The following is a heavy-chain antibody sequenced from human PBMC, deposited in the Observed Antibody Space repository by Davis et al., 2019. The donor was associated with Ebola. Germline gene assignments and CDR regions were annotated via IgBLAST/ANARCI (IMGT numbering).Heavy chain of an antibody. D-gene: IGHD3-3*01. CDR3: ASSTYDFWSGLTYYYYYGMDV. CDR2: INPNSGGT. V-gene: IGHV1-2*04. Sequence: AASVKVSCKASGYTFTGYYMHWVRQAPGQGLEWMGWINPNSGGTNYAQKFQGWVTMTRDTSISTAYMELSRLRSDDTAVYYCASSTYDFWSGLTYYYYYGMDVWGQGTTVTVSS. CDR1: GYTFTGYY. J-gene: IGHJ6*02.